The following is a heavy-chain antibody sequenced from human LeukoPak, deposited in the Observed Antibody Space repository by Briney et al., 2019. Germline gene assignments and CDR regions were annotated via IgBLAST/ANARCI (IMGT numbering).Heavy chain of an antibody. CDR1: GYIFTTYW. CDR3: ARRDLTAYYGIEI. Sequence: GESLKISCKGPGYIFTTYWISWVRQMPGKGLGWMGRIDPRDSSTNYSPSFQGHVTISADNSISTAYLQWSSLEASDTAMYYCARRDLTAYYGIEIWGQGTLVAVSS. D-gene: IGHD3-9*01. V-gene: IGHV5-10-1*01. J-gene: IGHJ4*02. CDR2: IDPRDSST.